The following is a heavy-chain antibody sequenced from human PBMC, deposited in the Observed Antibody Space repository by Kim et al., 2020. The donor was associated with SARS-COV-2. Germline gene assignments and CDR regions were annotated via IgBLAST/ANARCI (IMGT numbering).Heavy chain of an antibody. Sequence: KGRFTISRDNAQNSLYLQMNSLRAEDTAVYYCARDPGYSGYGRPSQAADYWGQGTLVTVSS. V-gene: IGHV3-11*04. CDR3: ARDPGYSGYGRPSQAADY. J-gene: IGHJ4*02. D-gene: IGHD5-12*01.